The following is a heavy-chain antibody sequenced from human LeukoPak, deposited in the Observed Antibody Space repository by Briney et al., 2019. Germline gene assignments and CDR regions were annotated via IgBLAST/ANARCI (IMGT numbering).Heavy chain of an antibody. J-gene: IGHJ4*02. V-gene: IGHV3-23*01. CDR2: VSGSGGNT. D-gene: IGHD5-24*01. CDR1: KFTFSRYA. CDR3: AKLTTWLQQHSFDS. Sequence: AGGSLRLSCTASKFTFSRYAMTWVRQAPGKGLEWVSSVSGSGGNTYYADSVKGRFTISRDNSNNTVYLQMNSLRAEDTAVYYCAKLTTWLQQHSFDSWGQGTLVSVSS.